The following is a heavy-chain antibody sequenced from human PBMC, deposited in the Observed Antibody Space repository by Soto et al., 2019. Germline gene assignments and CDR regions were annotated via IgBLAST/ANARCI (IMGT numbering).Heavy chain of an antibody. CDR2: IERDGSNT. CDR3: ARSYYYYDLDV. J-gene: IGHJ6*02. CDR1: IFSFSSYW. Sequence: GSLRLSCAASIFSFSSYWMHWVRQAPGKGLVWVSRIERDGSNTDYADSVKGRFTISRDNTRNTLYLQMNSLRVEDTAVYYCARSYYYYDLDVWGQGTTVTVSS. V-gene: IGHV3-74*01.